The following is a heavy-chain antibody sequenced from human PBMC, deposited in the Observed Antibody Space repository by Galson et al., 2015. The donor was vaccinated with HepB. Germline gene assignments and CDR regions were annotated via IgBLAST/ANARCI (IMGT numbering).Heavy chain of an antibody. J-gene: IGHJ4*02. CDR2: TYYRSKWYN. V-gene: IGHV6-1*01. Sequence: CAISGDSVSSNSAAWNRIRQSPSRGLEWLGRTYYRSKWYNDYAVSVKSRITINPDTSKNQFSLQLNSVTPEDTAVYYCARDRSEGLLALWYFDYWGQGTLVTVSS. CDR1: GDSVSSNSAA. CDR3: ARDRSEGLLALWYFDY. D-gene: IGHD3-3*01.